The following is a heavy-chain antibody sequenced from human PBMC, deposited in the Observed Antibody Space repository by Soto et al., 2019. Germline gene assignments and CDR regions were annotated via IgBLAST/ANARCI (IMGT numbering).Heavy chain of an antibody. D-gene: IGHD3-9*01. CDR2: IYYSGST. V-gene: IGHV4-59*01. Sequence: SETLSLTCTVSGGSISSYYWSWIRQPPGKGLEWIGYIYYSGSTNYNPSLKSRVTISVDTSKNQFSLKLSSVTAADTAVYFCARDRSGLYDILTGYYNPSDYYYYMDVWGKGTTVTVSS. CDR3: ARDRSGLYDILTGYYNPSDYYYYMDV. CDR1: GGSISSYY. J-gene: IGHJ6*03.